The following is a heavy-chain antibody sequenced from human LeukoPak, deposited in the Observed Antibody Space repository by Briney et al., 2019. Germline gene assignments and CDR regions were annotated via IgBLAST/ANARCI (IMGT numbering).Heavy chain of an antibody. J-gene: IGHJ5*02. CDR2: MNPNSGNT. Sequence: ASVKVSCKASGYTFTSYDINWVRQATGQGLEWMGWMNPNSGNTGYAQKFQGSVTMTRNTSISTAYMELSSLRSEDTAVYYCARAPRVRISSSWYWFDPWGQGTLVTVSS. CDR3: ARAPRVRISSSWYWFDP. D-gene: IGHD6-13*01. CDR1: GYTFTSYD. V-gene: IGHV1-8*01.